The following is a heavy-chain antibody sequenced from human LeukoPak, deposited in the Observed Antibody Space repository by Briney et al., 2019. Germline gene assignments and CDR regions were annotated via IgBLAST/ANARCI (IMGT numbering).Heavy chain of an antibody. J-gene: IGHJ3*02. Sequence: PLETLPLTCTVSGGSISSRSYYWGWIRQPPGKGLEWIGSIYYSGSTYYNPSLKGRVTISVDTSKNQFSLKLSSVTAADTAVYYCASLAAAASSGDDAFDIWGQGTMVTVSS. CDR3: ASLAAAASSGDDAFDI. CDR1: GGSISSRSYY. CDR2: IYYSGST. V-gene: IGHV4-39*01. D-gene: IGHD6-13*01.